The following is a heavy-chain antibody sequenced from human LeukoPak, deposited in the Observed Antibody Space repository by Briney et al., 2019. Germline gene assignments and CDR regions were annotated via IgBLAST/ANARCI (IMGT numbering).Heavy chain of an antibody. CDR2: VSYDGSNK. CDR3: ARELNSGMAFDY. Sequence: GGSLRLSCAASGFTFSSYAMHWVRQAPGKGLEWVAVVSYDGSNKYYADSVKGRFTISRDNSKNTLYLQMNSLRAEDTAVYYCARELNSGMAFDYWGQGTLVTVSS. D-gene: IGHD3-10*01. CDR1: GFTFSSYA. V-gene: IGHV3-30-3*01. J-gene: IGHJ4*02.